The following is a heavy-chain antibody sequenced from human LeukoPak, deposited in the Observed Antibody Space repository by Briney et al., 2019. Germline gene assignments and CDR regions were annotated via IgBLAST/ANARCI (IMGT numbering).Heavy chain of an antibody. CDR2: IWYDGSNQ. D-gene: IGHD1-26*01. J-gene: IGHJ4*02. Sequence: PGGSLRLSCAASGFTFSNYGMPWVRQAPGKGLEWVAVIWYDGSNQFYADSVKGRFTISRDNAKNTLYLQMSSLRAEDTAVYYCAKDIGRATSMEWGQGTLVTVSS. CDR1: GFTFSNYG. V-gene: IGHV3-33*03. CDR3: AKDIGRATSME.